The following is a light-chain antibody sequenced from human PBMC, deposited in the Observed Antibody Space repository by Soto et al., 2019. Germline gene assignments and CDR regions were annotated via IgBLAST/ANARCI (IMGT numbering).Light chain of an antibody. CDR2: GAS. J-gene: IGKJ1*01. CDR1: QNIRSN. Sequence: EIVMTQSPATLSVSPGERGTLSCRASQNIRSNVAWYQQRPGQAPRLLIFGASVRATGVPDRFSGSGSGTEFILTTSSLQSEDFAVYYCQQYDDWPETFGQGTKVDIK. V-gene: IGKV3-15*01. CDR3: QQYDDWPET.